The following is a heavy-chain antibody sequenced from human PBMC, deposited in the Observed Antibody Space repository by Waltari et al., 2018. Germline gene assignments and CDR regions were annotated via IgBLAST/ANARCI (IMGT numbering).Heavy chain of an antibody. CDR3: ARDRGRGLYLDS. CDR2: VHRSGRT. J-gene: IGHJ4*02. V-gene: IGHV4-4*02. D-gene: IGHD2-15*01. Sequence: QLQLEQLGPGLVKPSDTLSLICAVSGDSMGAADLWNWVRQSPGKGLGWIGQVHRSGRTNYNPSFASRVTVSVDTSTNHFSLKVTSATAADTAVYYCARDRGRGLYLDSWGQGILVTVSP. CDR1: GDSMGAADL.